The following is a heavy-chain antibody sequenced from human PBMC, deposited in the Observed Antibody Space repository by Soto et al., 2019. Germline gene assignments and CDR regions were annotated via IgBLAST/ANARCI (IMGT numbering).Heavy chain of an antibody. D-gene: IGHD1-1*01. V-gene: IGHV3-33*01. Sequence: ESGGGVVQPGRSLRLSCAASGFSFSSYDIHWVRQAPGKGLEWVAVIWYDGSNKNYADSVKGRFTISRDNSKNTLYLQMNSLRAEDTAVYYCARVKSHTTIGALDYWGQGTLVTVSS. CDR3: ARVKSHTTIGALDY. CDR2: IWYDGSNK. J-gene: IGHJ4*02. CDR1: GFSFSSYD.